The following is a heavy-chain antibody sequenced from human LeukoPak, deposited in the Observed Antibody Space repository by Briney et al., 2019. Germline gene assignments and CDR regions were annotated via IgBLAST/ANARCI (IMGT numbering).Heavy chain of an antibody. CDR3: AKDMGGSYRNYFDY. Sequence: GGSLRLSCAASGFTFDDYTMHCVRQAPGKGLEWVSLISWDGGSTYYADSVKGRFTISRDNSKNSLYLQMNSLRTEDTALYYCAKDMGGSYRNYFDYWGQGTLVTVSS. V-gene: IGHV3-43*01. J-gene: IGHJ4*02. CDR2: ISWDGGST. D-gene: IGHD1-26*01. CDR1: GFTFDDYT.